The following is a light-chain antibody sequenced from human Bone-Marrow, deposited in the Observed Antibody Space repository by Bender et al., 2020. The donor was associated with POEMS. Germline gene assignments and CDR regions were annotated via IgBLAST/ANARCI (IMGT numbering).Light chain of an antibody. CDR2: SDN. V-gene: IGLV1-44*01. Sequence: QSVLTQPPSASGTPGQRVTISCSGSNSNIGTNAVNWYQQFPGTAPKLLIYSDNQRPSGVPDRFYAFKSGTSASLAISGLQAEDEADYYGAAWDAGLSGGVFGGGTKLTVL. CDR3: AAWDAGLSGGV. J-gene: IGLJ3*02. CDR1: NSNIGTNA.